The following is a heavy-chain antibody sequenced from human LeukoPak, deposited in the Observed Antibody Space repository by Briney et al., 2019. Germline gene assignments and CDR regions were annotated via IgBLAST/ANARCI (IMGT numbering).Heavy chain of an antibody. CDR2: IYYSGST. CDR3: ARSTKSRYCTNGVCYTGGAFDY. V-gene: IGHV4-59*01. J-gene: IGHJ4*02. D-gene: IGHD2-8*01. CDR1: GGSISSYY. Sequence: SETLSLTCTVSGGSISSYYWSWIRQPPGKGLEWLGYIYYSGSTNYNPSLKSRVTISVDTSKNQFSLKLSSVTAADTAVYYCARSTKSRYCTNGVCYTGGAFDYWGQGTLATVSS.